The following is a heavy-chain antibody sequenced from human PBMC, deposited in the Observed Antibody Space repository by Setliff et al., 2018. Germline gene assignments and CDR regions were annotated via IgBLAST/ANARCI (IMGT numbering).Heavy chain of an antibody. CDR3: ARLGAPASHDAFDI. D-gene: IGHD6-25*01. Sequence: GESLTISCKGSGYRFTTYWIGWVRQMPGKGLEWMGIVFSGDSDTRYSPSFQGQVTLSADKSINTAYLQWSSLKASDTAMYYCARLGAPASHDAFDIWGQGTMVTVS. CDR1: GYRFTTYW. V-gene: IGHV5-51*01. CDR2: VFSGDSDT. J-gene: IGHJ3*02.